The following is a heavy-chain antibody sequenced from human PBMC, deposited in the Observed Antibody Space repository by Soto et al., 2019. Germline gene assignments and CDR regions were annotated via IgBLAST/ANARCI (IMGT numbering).Heavy chain of an antibody. CDR1: GYTYPSYY. D-gene: IGHD3-10*01. Sequence: ASVKLSCKASGYTYPSYYMHWVRQAPGQGLKWMGIINPSGGSTSYAQKFQGRVTMTRDTSTSTDYMELSSLRSEDTAVYYCARGGRVYGSGCYYEVVTAIHGYNWLYPWSQGTLVTVSS. CDR2: INPSGGST. V-gene: IGHV1-46*03. CDR3: ARGGRVYGSGCYYEVVTAIHGYNWLYP. J-gene: IGHJ5*02.